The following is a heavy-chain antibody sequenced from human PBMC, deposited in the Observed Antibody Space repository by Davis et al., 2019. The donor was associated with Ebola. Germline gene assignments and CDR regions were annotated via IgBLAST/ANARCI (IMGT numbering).Heavy chain of an antibody. CDR1: GFTVSSNY. CDR3: ARNSYYYYYGMDV. D-gene: IGHD2-21*01. CDR2: VGTSGDT. J-gene: IGHJ6*02. Sequence: GESLKISCAASGFTVSSNYMSWVRQAPVKGLEWVSAVGTSGDTYYADSVKGRFTISRDNAKNSLYLQMNSLRAEDTAVYYCARNSYYYYYGMDVWGQGTTVTVSS. V-gene: IGHV3-53*01.